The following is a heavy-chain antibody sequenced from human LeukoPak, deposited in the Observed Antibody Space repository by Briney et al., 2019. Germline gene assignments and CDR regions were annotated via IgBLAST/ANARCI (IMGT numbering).Heavy chain of an antibody. CDR3: AKDFPVSALGPTRQFGY. Sequence: PGGSLRLSCTASGFTFSSYSMNWVRQAPGKGLEWVSAISGLRGSGGDTYYADSVKGRFAISRDNSKNTLYLQMNSLRAEDTAVYYCAKDFPVSALGPTRQFGYWGQGTLVTVSS. V-gene: IGHV3-23*01. CDR1: GFTFSSYS. D-gene: IGHD1-26*01. J-gene: IGHJ4*02. CDR2: ISGLRGSGGDT.